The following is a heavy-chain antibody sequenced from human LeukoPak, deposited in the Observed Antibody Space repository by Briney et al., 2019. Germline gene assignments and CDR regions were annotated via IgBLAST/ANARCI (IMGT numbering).Heavy chain of an antibody. V-gene: IGHV4-4*07. CDR3: AREEGVRGLPDY. J-gene: IGHJ4*02. CDR1: GGAIRGCV. Sequence: PSETLSLTRTVCGGAIRGCVWIWIRQPAGKGLEWLWRISPSGDTYYNPSLKSQVTMSVDRSKYQFSLKLSSVTTSDTAVYYCAREEGVRGLPDYWGQGTLVTVSS. D-gene: IGHD2-15*01. CDR2: ISPSGDT.